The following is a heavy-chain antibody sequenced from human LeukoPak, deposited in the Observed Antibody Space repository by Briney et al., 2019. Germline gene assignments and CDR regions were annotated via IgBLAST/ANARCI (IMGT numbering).Heavy chain of an antibody. Sequence: GGSLRLSCAATGFTFNTYAMSWVRQAPGKGLEWVSAITGSGDDTYYADSVKGRFTISRDNSRNTLYLRMNSLRAEDTAVYYCAKDPNYYDSNGSFPWGQGTLVTVSS. J-gene: IGHJ5*02. CDR3: AKDPNYYDSNGSFP. V-gene: IGHV3-23*01. CDR1: GFTFNTYA. CDR2: ITGSGDDT. D-gene: IGHD3-22*01.